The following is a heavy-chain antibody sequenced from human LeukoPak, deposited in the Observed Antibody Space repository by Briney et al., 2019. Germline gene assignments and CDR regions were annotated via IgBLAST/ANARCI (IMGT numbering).Heavy chain of an antibody. J-gene: IGHJ6*02. CDR1: GFTFSSYA. CDR3: AREDLYCSGGSCHGRVYYYYYGMDV. D-gene: IGHD2-15*01. V-gene: IGHV3-23*01. Sequence: GGSLRLSCAASGFTFSSYAMSWVRRAPGKGLEWVSTISASGGSTYFPDSVRGRFTISRDNSKNTLYLQMNSLRAEDTAVYYCAREDLYCSGGSCHGRVYYYYYGMDVWGQGTTVTVSS. CDR2: ISASGGST.